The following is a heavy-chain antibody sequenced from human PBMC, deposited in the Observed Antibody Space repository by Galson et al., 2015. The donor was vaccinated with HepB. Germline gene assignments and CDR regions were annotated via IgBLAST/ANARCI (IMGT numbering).Heavy chain of an antibody. CDR3: AKDLGGKVTTISAVY. V-gene: IGHV3-30*04. CDR2: ISYDGSKK. J-gene: IGHJ4*02. Sequence: SLRLSCAASGFTFNTFAMHWARQAPGKGLEWVADISYDGSKKYNADSVKGRFTISRDNSKNTLYLQMNNLRTEDTAVYYCAKDLGGKVTTISAVYWGQGTLVTVSS. CDR1: GFTFNTFA. D-gene: IGHD2/OR15-2a*01.